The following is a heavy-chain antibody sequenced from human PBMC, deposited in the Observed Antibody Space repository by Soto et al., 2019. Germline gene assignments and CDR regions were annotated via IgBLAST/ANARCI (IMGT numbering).Heavy chain of an antibody. CDR3: ARSRHLLDY. CDR1: GGSFSDYY. CDR2: INHSGNT. J-gene: IGHJ4*02. Sequence: QVQLQQWGAGLLKPSETLSLTCTVYGGSFSDYYCSWIRQPPGKGLEWIGEINHSGNTNYNPSLKCRVTMSVDTSQRQFFLRVSSVIAADTAVYYCARSRHLLDYWGQGTLVTVSS. V-gene: IGHV4-34*01.